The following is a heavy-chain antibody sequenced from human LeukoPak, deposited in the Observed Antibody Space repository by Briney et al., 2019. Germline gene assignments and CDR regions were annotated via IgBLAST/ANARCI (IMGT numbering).Heavy chain of an antibody. CDR2: INHSGST. Sequence: SETLSLTCAVYGGSFSSYYWSWIRQPPGKGLEWIGEINHSGSTNYNPSLKSRVTISVDTSKNQFSLKLSSVTAADTAVYYCARSGGWSSSWYIPHYFDYWGQGTLVTVSS. CDR3: ARSGGWSSSWYIPHYFDY. D-gene: IGHD6-13*01. J-gene: IGHJ4*02. CDR1: GGSFSSYY. V-gene: IGHV4-34*01.